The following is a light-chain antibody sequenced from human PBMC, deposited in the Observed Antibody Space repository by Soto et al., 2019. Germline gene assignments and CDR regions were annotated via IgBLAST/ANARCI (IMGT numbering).Light chain of an antibody. CDR3: SSYADSSLL. Sequence: QAVVTQPPSVSGSPGQSVTISCTGTSSDVGSYSRVSWYQQPPGTAPKLMIYEVTNRPSGVPDRFSGSKSGNTASLTISGLQAEDEADYYCSSYADSSLLFGGGTKLTVL. CDR1: SSDVGSYSR. V-gene: IGLV2-18*02. J-gene: IGLJ2*01. CDR2: EVT.